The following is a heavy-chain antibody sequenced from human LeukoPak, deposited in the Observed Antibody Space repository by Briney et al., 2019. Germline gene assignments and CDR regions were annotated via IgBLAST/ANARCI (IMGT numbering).Heavy chain of an antibody. Sequence: SETLSLTCTVSGGSLSSYYWSWIRQPPAKGLEWIGYIYYSGSTNYNPSLKSRVTISVDTSKNQFSLKLSSVTAADTAVYYCARHTLYNYYYMDVWGKGTTVTVSS. J-gene: IGHJ6*03. V-gene: IGHV4-59*08. CDR2: IYYSGST. CDR1: GGSLSSYY. CDR3: ARHTLYNYYYMDV.